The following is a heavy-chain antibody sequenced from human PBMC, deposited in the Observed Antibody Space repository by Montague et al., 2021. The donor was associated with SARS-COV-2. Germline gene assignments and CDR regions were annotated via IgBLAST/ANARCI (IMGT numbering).Heavy chain of an antibody. J-gene: IGHJ4*02. CDR3: ARVFPRWLQFDPYFDY. Sequence: SETLSLTCTVSGGSINSNSYYWGWIRQPPGQGLEWIGSIYYSGSTNYNPSLKSRVTISVDTSKNQFSLKLSSVTAADTAVYYCARVFPRWLQFDPYFDYWGQGTLVTVSS. V-gene: IGHV4-39*07. CDR1: GGSINSNSYY. D-gene: IGHD5-24*01. CDR2: IYYSGST.